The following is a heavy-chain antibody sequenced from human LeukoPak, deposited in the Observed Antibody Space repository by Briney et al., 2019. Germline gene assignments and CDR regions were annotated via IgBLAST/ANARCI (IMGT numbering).Heavy chain of an antibody. CDR3: ARVAPVKDAFDI. CDR1: GGSISSGDYY. CDR2: IYYSGST. J-gene: IGHJ3*02. Sequence: PSETLSLTCTVSGGSISSGDYYWSWIRQPPGKGLEWIGYIYYSGSTYYNPSLKSRVTISVDTSKNQFPLKLSSVTAADTTVYYCARVAPVKDAFDIWGQGTMVTVSS. V-gene: IGHV4-30-4*08.